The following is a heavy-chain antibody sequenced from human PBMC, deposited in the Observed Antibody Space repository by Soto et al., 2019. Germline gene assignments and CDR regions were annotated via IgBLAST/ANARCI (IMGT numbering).Heavy chain of an antibody. CDR3: ARAPLTRYAGWLSLQRSWFDP. CDR1: GGSFSGYY. CDR2: INHSGST. D-gene: IGHD3-9*01. J-gene: IGHJ5*02. Sequence: SETLSLTCAVYGGSFSGYYSSWIRQPPGKGLEWIGEINHSGSTNYNPSLKSRVTISVDTSKNQFSLKLSSVTAADTAVYYCARAPLTRYAGWLSLQRSWFDPWGEVTLVTVAS. V-gene: IGHV4-34*01.